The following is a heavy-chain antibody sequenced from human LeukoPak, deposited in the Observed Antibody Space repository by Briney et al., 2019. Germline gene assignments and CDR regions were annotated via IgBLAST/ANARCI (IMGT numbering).Heavy chain of an antibody. Sequence: PSETLSLTCTVSGGSISSYYWSWIRQPPGKGLEWIGYIYYSGSTNYNPSLKSRVTISVDTSKNQFSLKLSSVTAADTAVYYCARGGVRGALFDYWGQGTLVTVSS. V-gene: IGHV4-59*08. D-gene: IGHD2-8*01. CDR3: ARGGVRGALFDY. CDR1: GGSISSYY. J-gene: IGHJ4*02. CDR2: IYYSGST.